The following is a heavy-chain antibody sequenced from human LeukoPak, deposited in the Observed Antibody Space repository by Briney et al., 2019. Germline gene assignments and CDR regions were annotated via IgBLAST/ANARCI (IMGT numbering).Heavy chain of an antibody. V-gene: IGHV4-59*01. D-gene: IGHD3-16*02. Sequence: SETLSLTCTVSGGSISSYYWSWIRQPPGKGLEWIGYIYYSGSTNYNPSLKSRVTISVDTSKNQFSLKLSSATAADTAVYYCARVGVSSHYYYYMDVWGKGTTVTVSS. CDR1: GGSISSYY. J-gene: IGHJ6*03. CDR3: ARVGVSSHYYYYMDV. CDR2: IYYSGST.